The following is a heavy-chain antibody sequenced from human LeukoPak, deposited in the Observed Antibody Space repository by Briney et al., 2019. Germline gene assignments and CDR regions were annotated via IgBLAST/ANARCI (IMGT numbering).Heavy chain of an antibody. Sequence: SETLSLTCTVSGGSISTYYWSWIRQPPGKGLEWIGYIFHTGTTSYNPSLKSRVTISVDTSKNQFSLKLNSVTAADTAVYYCSRCTSTSCYNFDYWGQGSLVTVSS. J-gene: IGHJ4*02. CDR1: GGSISTYY. CDR2: IFHTGTT. CDR3: SRCTSTSCYNFDY. V-gene: IGHV4-59*08. D-gene: IGHD2-2*02.